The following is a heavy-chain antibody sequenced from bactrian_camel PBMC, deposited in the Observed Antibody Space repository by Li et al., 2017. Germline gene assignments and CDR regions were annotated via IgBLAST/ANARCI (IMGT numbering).Heavy chain of an antibody. CDR3: ARDESPGALGY. V-gene: IGHV3S40*01. D-gene: IGHD1*01. J-gene: IGHJ6*01. Sequence: DVQLVESGRLGAGWGSLRLSCATSGFKQNTAFMRWVRQAPGKGLEWVSSIANGGGTTVYAESVKGRFTISRDNAKNTVYLQMNSLKPEDTAVYYCARDESPGALGYWGQGTQVTVS. CDR1: GFKQNTAF. CDR2: IANGGGTT.